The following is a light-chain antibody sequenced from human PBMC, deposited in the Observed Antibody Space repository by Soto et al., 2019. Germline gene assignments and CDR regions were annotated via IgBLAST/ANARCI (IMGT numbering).Light chain of an antibody. CDR3: ATWDDSLNGVV. CDR2: SND. Sequence: QSVLTQPPSASGTLGQRVSISCSGGSSNIGTNTVNWYQHLPGTAPKLLIFSNDERPSGVPDRFSGSKSGTSASLAISGLQSDDEADYYCATWDDSLNGVVFGGGTKLTVL. V-gene: IGLV1-44*01. CDR1: SSNIGTNT. J-gene: IGLJ2*01.